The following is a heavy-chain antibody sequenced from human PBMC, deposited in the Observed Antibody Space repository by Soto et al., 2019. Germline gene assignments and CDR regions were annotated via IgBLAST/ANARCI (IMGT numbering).Heavy chain of an antibody. CDR2: INSDGSST. Sequence: EVPLVESGGGLVQPGGSLRLSCAVSGFTFSSDWMHWVRQAPGKGLVWVSRINSDGSSTSYADSVKGRFTISRDNAKNTLYLQMNSVSAQDTPVYYSALTVLMGYWGQGTLVTVSS. CDR3: ALTVLMGY. CDR1: GFTFSSDW. D-gene: IGHD4-17*01. J-gene: IGHJ4*02. V-gene: IGHV3-74*01.